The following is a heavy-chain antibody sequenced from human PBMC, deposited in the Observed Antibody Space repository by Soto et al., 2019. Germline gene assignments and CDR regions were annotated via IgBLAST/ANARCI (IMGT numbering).Heavy chain of an antibody. J-gene: IGHJ4*02. CDR1: GGTFSSYA. CDR3: ARVLTGYYFDY. CDR2: IIPIFGTA. Sequence: SVKVSCKASGGTFSSYAISWVRQAPGQGLEWMGGIIPIFGTANYAHKFQGRVMITADESTSTAYMGLSSLRSEDTAVYGCARVLTGYYFDYWGQGTLVTVSS. V-gene: IGHV1-69*13. D-gene: IGHD7-27*01.